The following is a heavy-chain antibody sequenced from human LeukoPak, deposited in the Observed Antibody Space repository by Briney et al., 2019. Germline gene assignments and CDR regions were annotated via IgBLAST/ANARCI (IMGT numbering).Heavy chain of an antibody. CDR1: GYSFTNYW. J-gene: IGHJ4*02. CDR3: ARQGAAAGNDY. V-gene: IGHV5-51*01. CDR2: IYPGDSDT. Sequence: GESLKISCKGSGYSFTNYWIGWVRQMPGKGLEWMAIIYPGDSDTRYSPSFQGQVTISADKSISTAYLQWNSLKASDTAMYYCARQGAAAGNDYWGQGTLVTVSS. D-gene: IGHD6-13*01.